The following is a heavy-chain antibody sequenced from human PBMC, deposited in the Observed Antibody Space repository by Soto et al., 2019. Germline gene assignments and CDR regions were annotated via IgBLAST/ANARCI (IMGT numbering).Heavy chain of an antibody. CDR2: INGRSNYV. Sequence: EVQVVESGGGLVRPGGSLRLSCVFSGFTFSTYTMNWVRQAPGKGLEWVSSINGRSNYVYYADSVKGRFTISRDNAKNSLYLQMNRLRAEDTAIYYCAREDGVVGSSSAFDHWGLGTLVTVSS. CDR1: GFTFSTYT. J-gene: IGHJ4*02. D-gene: IGHD1-26*01. V-gene: IGHV3-21*01. CDR3: AREDGVVGSSSAFDH.